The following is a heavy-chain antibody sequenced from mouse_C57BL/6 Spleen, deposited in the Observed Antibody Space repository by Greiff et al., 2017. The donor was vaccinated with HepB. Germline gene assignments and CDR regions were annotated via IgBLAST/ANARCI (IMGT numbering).Heavy chain of an antibody. J-gene: IGHJ3*01. V-gene: IGHV1-55*01. CDR3: ARGTTVVATPFAY. CDR1: GYTFTSYW. D-gene: IGHD1-1*01. Sequence: VQLQQPGAELVKPGASVKMSCKASGYTFTSYWITWVKQRPGQGLEWIGDIYPGSGSTNYNEKFKSKATLTVDTSSSTAYMQLSSLTSEDSAVYYCARGTTVVATPFAYWGQGTLVTVSA. CDR2: IYPGSGST.